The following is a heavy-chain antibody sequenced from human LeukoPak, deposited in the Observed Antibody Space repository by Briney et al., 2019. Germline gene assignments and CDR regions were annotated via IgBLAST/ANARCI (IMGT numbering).Heavy chain of an antibody. V-gene: IGHV4-34*01. CDR1: GGSFSGYY. CDR3: ARKRIAAAGRGWFDP. CDR2: INHSGST. J-gene: IGHJ5*02. Sequence: SETLSLTCAAYGGSFSGYYWSWIRQPPGKGLEWIGEINHSGSTNYNPSLKSRVTISVDTSKNQFSLKLSSVTAADTAVYYCARKRIAAAGRGWFDPWGQGTLVTVSS. D-gene: IGHD6-13*01.